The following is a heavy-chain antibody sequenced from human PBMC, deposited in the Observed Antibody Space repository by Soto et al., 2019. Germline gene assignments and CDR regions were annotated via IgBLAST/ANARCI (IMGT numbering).Heavy chain of an antibody. J-gene: IGHJ6*02. V-gene: IGHV4-59*01. CDR3: DRSGSSWPGTKCYYYGMDV. CDR1: GGSISSYY. CDR2: IYYSGST. Sequence: KPSETLSLTCTVSGGSISSYYWSWIRQPPGKGLEWIGYIYYSGSTNYNPSLKSRVTISVDTSKNQFSLKLSSVTAADTAVYYCDRSGSSWPGTKCYYYGMDVWGQGTTVTVSS. D-gene: IGHD6-13*01.